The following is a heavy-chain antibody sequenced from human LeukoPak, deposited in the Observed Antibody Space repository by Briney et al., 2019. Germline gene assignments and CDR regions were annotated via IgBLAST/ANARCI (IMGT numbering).Heavy chain of an antibody. V-gene: IGHV4-34*01. D-gene: IGHD1-26*01. Sequence: SETLSLTCAVYGGSFSGYYWSWIRQPPGKGLEWIGEINHSGSTNYNPSLKSRVTISVDTSKNQFSLKLSSVTAADTAVYFCVRLKSYYHYFDNWGQGTLVTVSS. CDR1: GGSFSGYY. CDR3: VRLKSYYHYFDN. J-gene: IGHJ4*02. CDR2: INHSGST.